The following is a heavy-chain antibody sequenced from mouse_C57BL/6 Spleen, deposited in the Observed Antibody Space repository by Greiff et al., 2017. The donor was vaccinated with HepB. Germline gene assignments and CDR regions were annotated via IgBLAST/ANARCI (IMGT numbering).Heavy chain of an antibody. Sequence: VQLQQPGAELVKPGASVKLSCKASGYTFTSYWMQWVKQRPGQGLEWIGEIDPSDSYTNYNQKFKGKATLTVDTSSSTAYMQLSSLTSEDSAVYYCARSIITTVVDYFDYWGQGTTLTVSS. V-gene: IGHV1-50*01. CDR2: IDPSDSYT. CDR1: GYTFTSYW. D-gene: IGHD1-1*01. J-gene: IGHJ2*01. CDR3: ARSIITTVVDYFDY.